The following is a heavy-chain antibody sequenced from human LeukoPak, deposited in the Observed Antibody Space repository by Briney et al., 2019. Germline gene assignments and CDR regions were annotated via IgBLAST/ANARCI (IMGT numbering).Heavy chain of an antibody. D-gene: IGHD3-10*01. Sequence: PSETLSLTCAVYGGSFSGYYWSWIRQPPGKGLEWIGEINHSGSTNYNPSLKSRVTISVDTSKNQFSLKLSSVTAADTAVYYCARFRGGWFDPWGQGTLVTVSS. CDR2: INHSGST. CDR3: ARFRGGWFDP. J-gene: IGHJ5*02. CDR1: GGSFSGYY. V-gene: IGHV4-34*01.